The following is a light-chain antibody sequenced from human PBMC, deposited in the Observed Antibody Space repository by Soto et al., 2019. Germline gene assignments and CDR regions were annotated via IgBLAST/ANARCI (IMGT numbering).Light chain of an antibody. CDR3: QQSYSTSALT. V-gene: IGKV1-39*01. J-gene: IGKJ4*01. CDR1: QSISSY. Sequence: DIQMTQSPSSLSASVGDRVTITCRASQSISSYLTWHQQKPGKAPKLLIYAASSLQSGVPSRFSGSGSGTDFTLTISSLQPEDFATYYCQQSYSTSALTFGGGTKVEIK. CDR2: AAS.